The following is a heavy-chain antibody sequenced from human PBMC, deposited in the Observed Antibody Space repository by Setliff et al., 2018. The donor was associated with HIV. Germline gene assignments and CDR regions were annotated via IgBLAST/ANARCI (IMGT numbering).Heavy chain of an antibody. CDR3: AREITGWFGELASAFDI. D-gene: IGHD3-10*01. CDR1: GFTFSHFY. V-gene: IGHV3-11*04. Sequence: GSLRLSCAASGFTFSHFYMAWIRQAPGKGLEWVAYINSGSSSIFYGDSVKGRFTISRDDAENSLLLHMNSLRAEDTAVYYCAREITGWFGELASAFDIWGQGTLVTV. CDR2: INSGSSSI. J-gene: IGHJ3*02.